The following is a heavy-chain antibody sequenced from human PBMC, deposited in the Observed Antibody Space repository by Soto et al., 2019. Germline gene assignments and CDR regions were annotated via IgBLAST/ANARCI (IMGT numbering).Heavy chain of an antibody. Sequence: QVRLVQSGTEVKRPGASVKVSCRASGYTFVDYALHWVRQAPGQGLEWVGWMNPNTGNIKPPHKFEDRVSITRDTATSTAYMELRGLRSEDTAVYFCAREGVVAENWFAPWGQGTLVTVSS. CDR2: MNPNTGNI. J-gene: IGHJ5*02. CDR1: GYTFVDYA. D-gene: IGHD3-22*01. V-gene: IGHV1-3*01. CDR3: AREGVVAENWFAP.